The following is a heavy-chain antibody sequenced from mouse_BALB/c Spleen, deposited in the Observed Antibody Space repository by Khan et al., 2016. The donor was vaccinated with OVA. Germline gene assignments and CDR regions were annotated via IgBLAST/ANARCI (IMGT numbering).Heavy chain of an antibody. J-gene: IGHJ1*01. CDR2: IHYSGST. D-gene: IGHD1-1*01. Sequence: EVKLLESGPDLVKPSQSLSLTCTVTGYSITSGYSWHWIRQFPGNKLEWMGYIHYSGSTNYNPSLKSRISITRDTSKNQFFLQLNSVTTEDTATYYCARSGTTVVAYWYFDVWGAGTTVTVPS. CDR1: GYSITSGYS. V-gene: IGHV3-1*02. CDR3: ARSGTTVVAYWYFDV.